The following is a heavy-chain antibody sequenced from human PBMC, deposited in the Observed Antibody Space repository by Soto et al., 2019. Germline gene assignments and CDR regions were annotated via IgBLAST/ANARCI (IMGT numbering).Heavy chain of an antibody. CDR3: ARNRRETGDFDY. D-gene: IGHD7-27*01. CDR1: GYAFSTYD. J-gene: IGHJ4*02. Sequence: QVQLVQSGAEVKKPGASVRVSCKASGYAFSTYDINWMRQAPGQGLEWLGWMNPDSGDTGYAQKFQGRVTMTRTNSISAAYMELSSLTPQDTAVYYCARNRRETGDFDYWGQGTLVTVSS. V-gene: IGHV1-8*01. CDR2: MNPDSGDT.